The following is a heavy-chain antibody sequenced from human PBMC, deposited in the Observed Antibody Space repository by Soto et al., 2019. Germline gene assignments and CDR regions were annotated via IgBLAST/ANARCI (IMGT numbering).Heavy chain of an antibody. D-gene: IGHD3-10*01. Sequence: QVQLQQWGAGLLKASETLSLTCAVYGGSFSGYQWSWIRQTPGKGLEWIGEINDSGNINYNPSLKSRVTILVGTAKKQISLKLSSVTAADTAVYYCARGLILWFGELSRRGGYYYYMDVWGKGTTVTVSS. CDR2: INDSGNI. V-gene: IGHV4-34*01. J-gene: IGHJ6*03. CDR3: ARGLILWFGELSRRGGYYYYMDV. CDR1: GGSFSGYQ.